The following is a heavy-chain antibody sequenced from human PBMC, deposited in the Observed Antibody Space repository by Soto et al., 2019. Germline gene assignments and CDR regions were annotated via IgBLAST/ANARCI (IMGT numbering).Heavy chain of an antibody. D-gene: IGHD3-22*01. J-gene: IGHJ6*02. V-gene: IGHV3-53*01. CDR1: GFTVSNNY. CDR2: IYRGGSI. Sequence: GGSLRLSCAASGFTVSNNYMSWVRQAPGKGLEWVSVIYRGGSIYYADSVRGRFTISRDNSENTLYLQVNSLRAEDTAVYFCARGGYYYAGVRSYAMYVWGQGTTVTVSS. CDR3: ARGGYYYAGVRSYAMYV.